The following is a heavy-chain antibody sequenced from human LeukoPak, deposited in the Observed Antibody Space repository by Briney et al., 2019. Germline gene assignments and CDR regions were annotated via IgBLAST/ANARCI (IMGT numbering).Heavy chain of an antibody. V-gene: IGHV3-23*01. CDR1: GFTFSSYA. CDR3: AKAHGGWYLLSAFDI. J-gene: IGHJ3*02. Sequence: PGGSLRLSCEASGFTFSSYAMSWVRQAPGKGLEWVSAISGSGGSTYYADSVKGRFTISRDNSKNTLYLQMNSLRAEDTAVYYCAKAHGGWYLLSAFDIWGKGTMVTVSS. D-gene: IGHD6-19*01. CDR2: ISGSGGST.